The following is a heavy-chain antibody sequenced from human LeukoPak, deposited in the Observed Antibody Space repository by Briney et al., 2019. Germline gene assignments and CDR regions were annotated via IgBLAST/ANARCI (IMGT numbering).Heavy chain of an antibody. CDR1: GGSISSSSYF. V-gene: IGHV4-61*02. Sequence: SETLSLTCTVSGGSISSSSYFWTWIRQPAGKGLEWIGRIYSSGRTNYNPSLKSRVTMSVDTSKNQFSLKLSSVTAADTAVYYCANGLEPPGLKRSWYYFDYWGQGTLVTVSS. D-gene: IGHD6-13*01. CDR3: ANGLEPPGLKRSWYYFDY. CDR2: IYSSGRT. J-gene: IGHJ4*02.